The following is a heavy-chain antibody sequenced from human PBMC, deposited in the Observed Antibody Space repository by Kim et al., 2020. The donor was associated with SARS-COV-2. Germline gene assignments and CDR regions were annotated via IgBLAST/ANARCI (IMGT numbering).Heavy chain of an antibody. CDR3: SKNGPYYYYYGMDV. CDR2: INAGNGNT. Sequence: ASVKVSCKASGYTFTSYAMHWVRQAPGQRLEWMGWINAGNGNTKYSQKFQGRVTITRDTSASTAYMELSSLRSEDTAVYYCSKNGPYYYYYGMDVWGQGTTVTVSS. D-gene: IGHD2-8*01. V-gene: IGHV1-3*01. J-gene: IGHJ6*02. CDR1: GYTFTSYA.